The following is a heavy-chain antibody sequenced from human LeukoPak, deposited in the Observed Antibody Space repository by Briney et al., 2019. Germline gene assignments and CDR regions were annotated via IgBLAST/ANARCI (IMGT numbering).Heavy chain of an antibody. CDR2: IYTSGST. CDR1: GGSISSGSYY. J-gene: IGHJ6*04. D-gene: IGHD2-2*01. V-gene: IGHV4-61*02. Sequence: SETLSLTCTVSGGSISSGSYYWSWIRQPAGKGLEWIGRIYTSGSTNYNPSLKSRVTISVDTSKNQFSLKLSSVTAAYAAVYYCARDPWGVVEMDVWGKGTTVTVSS. CDR3: ARDPWGVVEMDV.